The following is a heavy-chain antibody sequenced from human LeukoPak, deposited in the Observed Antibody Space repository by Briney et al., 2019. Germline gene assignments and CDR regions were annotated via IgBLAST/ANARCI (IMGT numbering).Heavy chain of an antibody. CDR2: IKQDGSDK. D-gene: IGHD2-2*01. J-gene: IGHJ6*02. V-gene: IGHV3-7*01. Sequence: GGSLRLSCSASGFTFSRYWMTWVRQAPGKSLEWVANIKQDGSDKHYLESVKGRFTISRDNPRNSMYLQMNSLRVADTAVYYCARVDGDCSSDLCSFYYGMDVWGQGTTVTVSS. CDR1: GFTFSRYW. CDR3: ARVDGDCSSDLCSFYYGMDV.